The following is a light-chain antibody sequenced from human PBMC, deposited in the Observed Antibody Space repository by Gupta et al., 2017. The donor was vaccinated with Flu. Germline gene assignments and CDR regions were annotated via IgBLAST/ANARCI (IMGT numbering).Light chain of an antibody. Sequence: QSVLTQPPSESGTPGQRVAIPCSGSLSNIVSNAVNWYQQLPGTTPNLLIYVNSQRPSGVPDRFSGSKSGTSASLAISGLQSEDEADYYCAAWDDSLSGHYVFGTGTKVTVL. CDR2: VNS. CDR3: AAWDDSLSGHYV. V-gene: IGLV1-44*01. J-gene: IGLJ1*01. CDR1: LSNIVSNA.